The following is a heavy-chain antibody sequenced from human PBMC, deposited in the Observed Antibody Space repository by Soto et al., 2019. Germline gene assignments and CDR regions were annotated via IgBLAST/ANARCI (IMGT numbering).Heavy chain of an antibody. Sequence: QVQLQESGPGLVKPSQTLSLTCTVSGGSISSGDYYWSWIRQPPGKGLEWIGYIYYSGSTYYNPTTKSRVTISVDTSNNQSSLKLSSVTAAATAAYYCARASPVVTDVWGQGTTVTVSS. CDR1: GGSISSGDYY. J-gene: IGHJ6*02. CDR3: ARASPVVTDV. CDR2: IYYSGST. V-gene: IGHV4-30-4*01. D-gene: IGHD5-18*01.